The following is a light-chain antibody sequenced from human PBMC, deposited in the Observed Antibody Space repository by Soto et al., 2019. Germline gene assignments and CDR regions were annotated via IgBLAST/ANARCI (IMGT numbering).Light chain of an antibody. Sequence: QSVLTQPRSVSGSPGQSVTISCTGTSXDVGGYNYVSWYQQHSGKAPKLMIYEVSYRPSGVSNRFSGSKSGNTASLTISGLQAEDEADYYCSSYTSSSTYVFGTGTKVTVL. CDR1: SXDVGGYNY. J-gene: IGLJ1*01. CDR2: EVS. CDR3: SSYTSSSTYV. V-gene: IGLV2-14*01.